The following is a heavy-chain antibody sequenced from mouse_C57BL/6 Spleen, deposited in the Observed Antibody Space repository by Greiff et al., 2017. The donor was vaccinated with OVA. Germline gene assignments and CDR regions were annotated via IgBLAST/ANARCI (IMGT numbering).Heavy chain of an antibody. J-gene: IGHJ3*01. CDR1: GFTFSSYA. CDR2: ISDGGSYT. Sequence: EVQLVESGGGLVKPGGSLKLSCAASGFTFSSYAMSWVRQTPEKRLEWVATISDGGSYTYYPDNVKGRFTISRDNAKNNLYLQMSHLKSEDTAMYYCARGGDYGGAWFAYWGQGTLVTVSA. V-gene: IGHV5-4*01. D-gene: IGHD2-4*01. CDR3: ARGGDYGGAWFAY.